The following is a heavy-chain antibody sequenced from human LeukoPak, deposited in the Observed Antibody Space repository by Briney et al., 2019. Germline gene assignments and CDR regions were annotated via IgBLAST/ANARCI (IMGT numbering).Heavy chain of an antibody. CDR2: SYSGGST. V-gene: IGHV3-66*01. CDR1: GFTVSSNY. J-gene: IGHJ3*02. D-gene: IGHD3-10*01. Sequence: GRSLRLSCAASGFTVSSNYMSWVRQAPGKGLACVSASYSGGSTYYADSVEGRFTISRDNSKNTLYLQMNSLRAEDTAVYYCARDQGYPVFLWFGESRGHDAFDILGQGTMVTGSS. CDR3: ARDQGYPVFLWFGESRGHDAFDI.